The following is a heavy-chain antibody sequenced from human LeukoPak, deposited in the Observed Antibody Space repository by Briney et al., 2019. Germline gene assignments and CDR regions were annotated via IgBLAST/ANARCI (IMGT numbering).Heavy chain of an antibody. CDR1: GGSISSGGYY. CDR3: ARQLSNYGDYVGAFDS. V-gene: IGHV4-31*03. D-gene: IGHD4-17*01. J-gene: IGHJ4*02. Sequence: SQTLSLTCTVSGGSISSGGYYWSWIRQHPGKGLEWIGYIYYSGSTYYNPSLKSRVTISVDTSKNQFSLKLSSVTAADTAVYYCARQLSNYGDYVGAFDSWGQGTLVTVSS. CDR2: IYYSGST.